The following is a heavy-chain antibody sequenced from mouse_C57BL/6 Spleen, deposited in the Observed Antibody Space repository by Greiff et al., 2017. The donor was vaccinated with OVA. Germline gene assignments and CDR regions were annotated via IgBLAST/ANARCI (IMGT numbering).Heavy chain of an antibody. V-gene: IGHV1-19*01. D-gene: IGHD2-4*01. CDR1: GYTFTDYY. CDR3: ARTEGDYDGGAWFAY. J-gene: IGHJ3*01. Sequence: VQLKESGPVLVKPGASVKMSCKASGYTFTDYYMNWVKQSHGKSLEWIGVINPYNGGTSYNQKFKGKATLTVDKSSSTAYMELNSLTSEDSAVYYCARTEGDYDGGAWFAYWGQGTLVTVSA. CDR2: INPYNGGT.